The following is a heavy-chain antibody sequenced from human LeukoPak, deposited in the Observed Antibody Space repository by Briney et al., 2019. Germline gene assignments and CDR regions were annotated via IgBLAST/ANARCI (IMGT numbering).Heavy chain of an antibody. Sequence: PSETLSLTCAVYGGSFSGYYWSWIRQPPGKGLKWIGEINHSGSTNYNPSLKSRVTISVDTSKNQFSLKLSSVTAADTAVYYCARGWEEQLVSYYGMDVWGQGTTVTVSS. CDR2: INHSGST. D-gene: IGHD6-6*01. CDR3: ARGWEEQLVSYYGMDV. CDR1: GGSFSGYY. V-gene: IGHV4-34*01. J-gene: IGHJ6*02.